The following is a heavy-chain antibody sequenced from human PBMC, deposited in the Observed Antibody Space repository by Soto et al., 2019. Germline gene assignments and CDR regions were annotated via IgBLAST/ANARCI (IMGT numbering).Heavy chain of an antibody. D-gene: IGHD3-22*01. J-gene: IGHJ4*02. V-gene: IGHV4-31*03. Sequence: SETLSLTCTVSGGSISSGGYYWSWIRQHPGKGLEWIGYIYYSGSTYYNPSLKSRVTISVDTSKNQFSLKLSSVTAADTAVYYCAREGYDSSGYNSHFDYWGQGTLVTVSS. CDR2: IYYSGST. CDR1: GGSISSGGYY. CDR3: AREGYDSSGYNSHFDY.